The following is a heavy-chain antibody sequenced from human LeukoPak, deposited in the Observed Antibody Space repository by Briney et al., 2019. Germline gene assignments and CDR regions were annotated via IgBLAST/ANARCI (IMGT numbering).Heavy chain of an antibody. Sequence: PSETLSLTCSVSGGFSVSSSSYWGWIRQPPGKGPEWIGSISYIGSTYYNPVLKSRVTISIDTSKNEFSVSLRSVTAADTAVYSCARHVGGTNWFDSWGQGILVTVSS. J-gene: IGHJ5*02. CDR1: GGFSVSSSSY. V-gene: IGHV4-39*01. CDR3: ARHVGGTNWFDS. D-gene: IGHD1-26*01. CDR2: ISYIGST.